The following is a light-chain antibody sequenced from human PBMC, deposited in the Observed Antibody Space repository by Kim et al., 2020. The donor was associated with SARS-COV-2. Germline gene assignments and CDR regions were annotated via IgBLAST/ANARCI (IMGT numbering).Light chain of an antibody. Sequence: QSVLTQPPPVSGAPGQRVTISCTGSSSNIGAGYDVHWYQQLPGTAPKLLIYGNSNRPSGVPDRFSGSKSGTSASLAITGLQAEDEADYYCQSYDSSLSRGVFGGGTKLTVL. J-gene: IGLJ3*02. CDR3: QSYDSSLSRGV. CDR1: SSNIGAGYD. CDR2: GNS. V-gene: IGLV1-40*01.